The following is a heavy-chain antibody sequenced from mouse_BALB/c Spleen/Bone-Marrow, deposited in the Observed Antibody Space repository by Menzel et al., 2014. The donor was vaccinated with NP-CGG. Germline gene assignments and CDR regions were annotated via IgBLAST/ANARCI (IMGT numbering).Heavy chain of an antibody. CDR2: INPNNGGT. CDR1: GYTFTDYS. V-gene: IGHV1-18*01. D-gene: IGHD2-3*01. CDR3: ARAGYYTFFAY. J-gene: IGHJ3*01. Sequence: EVMLVESGPELVKPGASVRISCKASGYTFTDYSMDWVKQSHGKRLEWIGVINPNNGGTIYDQKFKGKAALTVDKSSSTAYMELHSLTSEDTAVYYCARAGYYTFFAYWGQGTLVTVS.